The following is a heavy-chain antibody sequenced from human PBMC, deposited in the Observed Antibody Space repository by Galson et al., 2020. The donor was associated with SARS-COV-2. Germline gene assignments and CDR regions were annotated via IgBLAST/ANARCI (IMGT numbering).Heavy chain of an antibody. Sequence: GESLKISCKGSGYSFTSYWIGWVRQMPGKGLEWMGIIYPTDSDIRYSTSFEGQVTISADKSTNTAYLQWSSLKASDTAIYYCARSYCSGGTCYSREAFDVWGQGTSVTVSS. D-gene: IGHD2-15*01. J-gene: IGHJ3*01. CDR1: GYSFTSYW. CDR2: IYPTDSDI. V-gene: IGHV5-51*01. CDR3: ARSYCSGGTCYSREAFDV.